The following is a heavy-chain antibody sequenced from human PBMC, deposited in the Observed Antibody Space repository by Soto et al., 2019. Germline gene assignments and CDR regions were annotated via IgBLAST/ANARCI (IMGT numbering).Heavy chain of an antibody. CDR1: GFTFSSYE. J-gene: IGHJ4*02. CDR2: ISSSGSTI. Sequence: GGSLRLSCAASGFTFSSYEMNWVRQAARKGLDWVSYISSSGSTIYYADSVKGRFTISRDNAKNSLYLQMNSLRAEDTAVYYCARVRRGALDYWGQGTLVTVSS. V-gene: IGHV3-48*03. CDR3: ARVRRGALDY.